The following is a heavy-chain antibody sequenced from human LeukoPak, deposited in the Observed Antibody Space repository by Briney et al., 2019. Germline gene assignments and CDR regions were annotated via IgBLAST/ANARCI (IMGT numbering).Heavy chain of an antibody. V-gene: IGHV3-23*01. CDR1: GFTFNTYA. CDR2: VSGSGGST. D-gene: IGHD3-22*01. J-gene: IGHJ4*02. Sequence: GGSLRLSCAASGFTFNTYAMTWVRQAPGKGLEWVSGVSGSGGSTYYADSVRGRFTIFRDNSQNTLYLQMDSLRAEDTAVYYCAKNEIHYDSSGYYYVLDYRGQGTLVTVSS. CDR3: AKNEIHYDSSGYYYVLDY.